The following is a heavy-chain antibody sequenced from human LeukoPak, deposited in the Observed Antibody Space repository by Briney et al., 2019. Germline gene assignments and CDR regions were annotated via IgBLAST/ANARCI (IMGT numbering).Heavy chain of an antibody. V-gene: IGHV3-21*01. CDR3: ARAHCSGGSCYSFDY. D-gene: IGHD2-15*01. Sequence: KAGGSLRLSCAASGFTFSSYSMNWVRQAPGKGLEWVSSISSSSSYIYYADSVKGRFTISRDNAKNSLYLQMNSLRAEDTAVYYCARAHCSGGSCYSFDYWGQGTLVTVSS. CDR1: GFTFSSYS. CDR2: ISSSSSYI. J-gene: IGHJ4*02.